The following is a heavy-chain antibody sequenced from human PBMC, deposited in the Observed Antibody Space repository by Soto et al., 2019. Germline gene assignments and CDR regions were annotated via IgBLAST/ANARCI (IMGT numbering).Heavy chain of an antibody. D-gene: IGHD2-15*01. J-gene: IGHJ4*02. Sequence: GGSLRLSCAASGFTFSSYEMNWVRQAPGKGLEWVSYISSSGSTIYYADSVKGRFTISRDNAKNSLYLQMNSLRAEDRAGSYCAGEDYGLNNGVVVAATDFDYWGQGTLVTVSS. V-gene: IGHV3-48*03. CDR3: AGEDYGLNNGVVVAATDFDY. CDR2: ISSSGSTI. CDR1: GFTFSSYE.